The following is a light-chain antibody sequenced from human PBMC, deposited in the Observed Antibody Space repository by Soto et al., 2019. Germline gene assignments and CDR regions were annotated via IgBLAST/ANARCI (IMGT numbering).Light chain of an antibody. CDR1: QSISSW. V-gene: IGKV1-5*01. CDR2: DTS. J-gene: IGKJ1*01. Sequence: DIQMTQTPSTLSASVGDRVTITCRASQSISSWLAWYQQKPGKAPVLLIYDTSSLHSGVPSWFSGSRSGTEFTLTISSQQPDDFAIYYCQQYSSLWTFGQGTRVEI. CDR3: QQYSSLWT.